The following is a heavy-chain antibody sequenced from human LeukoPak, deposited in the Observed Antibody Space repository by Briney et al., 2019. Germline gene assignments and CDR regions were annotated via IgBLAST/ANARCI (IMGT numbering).Heavy chain of an antibody. CDR3: ARDRAYCSGGSCQNYYGMDV. CDR2: IYYSGST. D-gene: IGHD2-15*01. CDR1: GGSFSSGDYY. V-gene: IGHV4-30-4*01. J-gene: IGHJ6*02. Sequence: SETLSLTCPVSGGSFSSGDYYWSWIRQPPGKGLEWIGYIYYSGSTYYNPSLKSRVTISVDTSKNQFSLKLSSVTAADTAVYYCARDRAYCSGGSCQNYYGMDVWGQGTTVTVSS.